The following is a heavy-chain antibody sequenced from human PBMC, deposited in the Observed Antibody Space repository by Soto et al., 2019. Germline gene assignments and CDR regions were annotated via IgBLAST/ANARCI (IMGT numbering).Heavy chain of an antibody. D-gene: IGHD3-10*01. CDR1: GYTFTSYG. J-gene: IGHJ4*02. Sequence: QVPLVQSGAEVKKPGASVKVSCKASGYTFTSYGISWVRQAPGQGLKWMGWLSAYNGNTNYAQKLQGRAPMTTDTSRSTAYIELWCRRSDDTAVYYGARDSMLVWFGDGKYYFAYWGQRTLVAVSS. CDR3: ARDSMLVWFGDGKYYFAY. V-gene: IGHV1-18*01. CDR2: LSAYNGNT.